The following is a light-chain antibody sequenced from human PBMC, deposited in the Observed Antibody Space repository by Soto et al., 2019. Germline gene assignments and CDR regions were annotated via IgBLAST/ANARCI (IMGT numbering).Light chain of an antibody. J-gene: IGLJ2*01. CDR3: CSYATPRQ. Sequence: QSALTQPASVSGSPGQSITISCTGTSSDVGGYNLVSWYQQHPGKAPKLIIYEVSERPSGVSTRFSGSKSGNMASLTISGLQAEDEAEYYCCSYATPRQFGGGTKVTVL. CDR1: SSDVGGYNL. CDR2: EVS. V-gene: IGLV2-23*02.